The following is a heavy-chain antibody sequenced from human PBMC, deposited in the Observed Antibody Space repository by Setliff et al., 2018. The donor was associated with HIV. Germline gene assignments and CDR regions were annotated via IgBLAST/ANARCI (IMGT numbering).Heavy chain of an antibody. Sequence: PSETLSLTCAVNGGSFSGDFWSWIRQPPGRGLEWIGEINHSGSTIYNPSLKSRVTISVDMSKNHFSLKLSSVTAADTAVYYCARVVALGDGYKFDSWGQGTLVTVSS. D-gene: IGHD5-12*01. V-gene: IGHV4-34*01. CDR1: GGSFSGDF. J-gene: IGHJ4*02. CDR2: INHSGST. CDR3: ARVVALGDGYKFDS.